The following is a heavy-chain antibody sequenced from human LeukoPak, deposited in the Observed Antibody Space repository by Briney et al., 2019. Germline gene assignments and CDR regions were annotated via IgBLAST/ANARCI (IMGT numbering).Heavy chain of an antibody. CDR1: GGSFSGYY. D-gene: IGHD3-16*01. Sequence: SETLSLTCTVYGGSFSGYYWSWIRQPPGKGLEWIGEINHSGSTNYNPSLKSRVTISVDPSKNHFSLKLSSVTAADTAVYYCARSLGVYGPDWFDPWGQGTLVTVSS. CDR3: ARSLGVYGPDWFDP. V-gene: IGHV4-34*01. J-gene: IGHJ5*02. CDR2: INHSGST.